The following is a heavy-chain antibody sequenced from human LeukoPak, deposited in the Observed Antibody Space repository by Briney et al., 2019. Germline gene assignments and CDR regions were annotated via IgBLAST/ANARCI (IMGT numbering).Heavy chain of an antibody. Sequence: SETLSLTCAVYGGSFSGYYWSWIRQPPGKGLEWIGYIYYSGSTNYNPSLKSRVTISVDTSKNQFSLRLSSVTAADTAVYYCARQSVGATRDYYYGMDVWGQGTTVTVSS. V-gene: IGHV4-59*08. CDR2: IYYSGST. D-gene: IGHD1-26*01. CDR1: GGSFSGYY. J-gene: IGHJ6*02. CDR3: ARQSVGATRDYYYGMDV.